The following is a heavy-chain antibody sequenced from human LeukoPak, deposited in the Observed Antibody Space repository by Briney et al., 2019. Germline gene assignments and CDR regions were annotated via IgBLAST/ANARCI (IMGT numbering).Heavy chain of an antibody. D-gene: IGHD3-10*01. CDR1: GFTFSRYA. V-gene: IGHV3-23*01. J-gene: IGHJ4*02. CDR2: ISGSGGST. CDR3: AKDEDYGSGTTPNYFDY. Sequence: GGSLRLSCAASGFTFSRYAMNWVRQAPGKGLEWVSAISGSGGSTYYADSVKGRFTISRDNSKNTLYLQMNSLRAEDTAVYYCAKDEDYGSGTTPNYFDYWGQGTLVTVSS.